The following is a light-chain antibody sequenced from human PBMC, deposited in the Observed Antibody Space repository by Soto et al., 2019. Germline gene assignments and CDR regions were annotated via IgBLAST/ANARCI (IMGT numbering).Light chain of an antibody. CDR2: DAS. CDR3: QQYNDYSAT. CDR1: QGIDSH. J-gene: IGKJ1*01. V-gene: IGKV1-9*01. Sequence: DIQLTQSPSFLSASVGDRVTITCRASQGIDSHLAWYQQEPGKAPKLLIYDASSLESGVPSRFSGSGSGTEFTLTISSLQPDDFATYYCQQYNDYSATFGQGTKVDIK.